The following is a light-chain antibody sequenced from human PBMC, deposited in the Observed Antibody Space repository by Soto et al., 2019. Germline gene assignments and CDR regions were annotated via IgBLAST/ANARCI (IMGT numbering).Light chain of an antibody. CDR1: SSDVGGYNY. CDR2: EVS. CDR3: SEYTSSSIQV. V-gene: IGLV2-14*01. J-gene: IGLJ1*01. Sequence: QSALTQPASVSGSPGQSITISCTGTSSDVGGYNYVSWYQQHPGKAPKLMIYEVSNRPSGVSNRFSGSKSGNTASLTTSGLQADDEADYYCSEYTSSSIQVFGTGTKLTVL.